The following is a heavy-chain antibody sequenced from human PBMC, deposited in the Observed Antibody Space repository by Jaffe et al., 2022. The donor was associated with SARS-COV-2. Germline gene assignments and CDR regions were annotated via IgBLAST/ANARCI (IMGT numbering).Heavy chain of an antibody. V-gene: IGHV3-23*01. D-gene: IGHD3-9*01. CDR1: GFTFSSCA. J-gene: IGHJ4*02. CDR2: IGGGGDAT. CDR3: AKIVTADDTGY. Sequence: EVQLLESGGGLVQPGGSLRLSCAASGFTFSSCAMSWVRQAPGKGLEWVSTIGGGGDATDYADSVKGRFTISRDNSKNTLYLQMNSLRAEDTAVYYCAKIVTADDTGYWGQGTLVTVSS.